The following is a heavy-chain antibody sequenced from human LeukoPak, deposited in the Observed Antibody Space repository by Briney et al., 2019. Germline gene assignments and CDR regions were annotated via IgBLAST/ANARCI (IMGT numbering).Heavy chain of an antibody. V-gene: IGHV3-23*01. Sequence: GGSLRLSCAASGLTFSSYAMSWVRQAPGKGLQWVSGISESGGSTYYADSAKGRFTISRDTSKNTLYLQINSLRVEDTAIYYCAREVASGTYFDYWGQGTLVAVSS. D-gene: IGHD3-10*01. CDR1: GLTFSSYA. J-gene: IGHJ4*02. CDR2: ISESGGST. CDR3: AREVASGTYFDY.